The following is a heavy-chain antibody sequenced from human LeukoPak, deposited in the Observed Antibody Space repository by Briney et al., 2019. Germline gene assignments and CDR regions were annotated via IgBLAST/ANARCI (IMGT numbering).Heavy chain of an antibody. CDR1: GFTFSSYG. D-gene: IGHD3-3*01. CDR2: ISYDGSNK. CDR3: AKDVHYDFWSGPLGY. J-gene: IGHJ4*02. Sequence: GGSLRLSCAASGFTFSSYGMHWVRQAPGKGLEWVAVISYDGSNKYYADSVKGRFTISRDNSKNTLYLQMNSLRAEDTAVYYCAKDVHYDFWSGPLGYWGQGTLVTVSS. V-gene: IGHV3-30*18.